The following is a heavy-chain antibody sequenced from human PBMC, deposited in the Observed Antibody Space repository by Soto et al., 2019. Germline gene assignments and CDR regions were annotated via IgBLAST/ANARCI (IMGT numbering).Heavy chain of an antibody. CDR2: IYYTEST. V-gene: IGHV4-39*02. CDR3: ARTHPGYSGNSYVFDV. D-gene: IGHD2-15*01. J-gene: IGHJ3*01. CDR1: VGTIGSASYY. Sequence: PSETLSLTCTVSVGTIGSASYYWGWILQPPGKGLEWLGCIYYTESTYYNPSLKSRLSLSVDRSKNHFSLNLNSVTAADKAVYYYARTHPGYSGNSYVFDVWGQGTMVT.